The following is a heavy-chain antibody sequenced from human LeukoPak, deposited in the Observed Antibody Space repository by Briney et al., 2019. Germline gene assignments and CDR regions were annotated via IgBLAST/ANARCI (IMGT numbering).Heavy chain of an antibody. CDR3: ARATGHQLYDSSGYTAFDI. V-gene: IGHV3-9*01. D-gene: IGHD3-22*01. Sequence: GGSLRLSCAASGFNFNDYAMHWVRQAPGKGLEWVSGISWNSGSLGYAGSVKGRFTVSRDNAKNSLYLQMNSLRAEDTAVYYCARATGHQLYDSSGYTAFDIWGQGTMVTVSS. CDR1: GFNFNDYA. CDR2: ISWNSGSL. J-gene: IGHJ3*02.